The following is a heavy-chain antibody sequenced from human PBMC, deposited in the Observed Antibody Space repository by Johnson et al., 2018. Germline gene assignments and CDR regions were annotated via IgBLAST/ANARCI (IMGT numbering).Heavy chain of an antibody. V-gene: IGHV1-46*01. D-gene: IGHD3-22*01. CDR1: GYTFTSYY. J-gene: IGHJ6*02. CDR2: INPSGGST. Sequence: QVQLVESGAEVKKPGASVKVSCKASGYTFTSYYMHWVRQAPGQGLEWMGIINPSGGSTSYAQKFQGRVTMTRDTSTSTVYMGLSSLRSEDTAVYYCAATPPADSSGPKGMDGWGQGTTVTVSS. CDR3: AATPPADSSGPKGMDG.